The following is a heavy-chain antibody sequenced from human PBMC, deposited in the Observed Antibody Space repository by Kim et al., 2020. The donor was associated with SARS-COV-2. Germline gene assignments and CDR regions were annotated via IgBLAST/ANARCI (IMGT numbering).Heavy chain of an antibody. CDR2: INHSGST. CDR1: GGSFSGYY. D-gene: IGHD6-19*01. CDR3: ARWYSSGWYGGDYFDY. Sequence: SETLSLTCAVYGGSFSGYYWSWIRQPPGKGLEWIGEINHSGSTNYNPSLKSRVTISVDTSKNQFSLKLSSVTAADTAVYYCARWYSSGWYGGDYFDYWGQGTLVTVSS. V-gene: IGHV4-34*01. J-gene: IGHJ4*02.